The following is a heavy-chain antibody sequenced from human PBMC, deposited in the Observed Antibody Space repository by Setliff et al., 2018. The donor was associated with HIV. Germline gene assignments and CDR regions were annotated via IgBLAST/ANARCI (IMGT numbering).Heavy chain of an antibody. CDR3: ARIRAAALLNAFDI. J-gene: IGHJ3*02. CDR2: TSGYNDNT. D-gene: IGHD6-13*01. Sequence: ASVKVSCKASGYTFRNFAISWLRQAPGQALEWMGWTSGYNDNTNDAQKFQGRVTMTTDTTSSTSYMELRGLTSADTAMYYCARIRAAALLNAFDIWGQGTMVTVSS. CDR1: GYTFRNFA. V-gene: IGHV1-18*01.